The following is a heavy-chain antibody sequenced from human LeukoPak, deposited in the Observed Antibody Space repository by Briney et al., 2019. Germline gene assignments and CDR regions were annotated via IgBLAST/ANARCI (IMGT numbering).Heavy chain of an antibody. CDR2: FDWDDDK. V-gene: IGHV2-70*01. Sequence: SGPTLVNPTQTLTLTCTFSGFSLSTSGMCVSWIRQPPGKALEWLALFDWDDDKYYSTSLKTRLTISKDTSKNQVVLTMTNMDLVDTATYYCARISRYYGSGSYSHFDYWGQGTLVTVSS. D-gene: IGHD3-10*01. CDR1: GFSLSTSGMC. CDR3: ARISRYYGSGSYSHFDY. J-gene: IGHJ4*02.